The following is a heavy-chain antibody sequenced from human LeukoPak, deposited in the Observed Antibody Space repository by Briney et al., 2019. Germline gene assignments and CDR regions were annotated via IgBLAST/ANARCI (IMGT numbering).Heavy chain of an antibody. CDR1: GFTFSSYE. CDR3: ARGPNYYSSSSHFDY. CDR2: ISSTGNTI. D-gene: IGHD6-6*01. J-gene: IGHJ4*02. Sequence: GGSLRLSCAASGFTFSSYEMNWVRQAPGKGLEWLSYISSTGNTIYYADPVKGRFTISRDNAKNSLYLQMNSLRAEDTAVYYCARGPNYYSSSSHFDYWGQGTLVTVSS. V-gene: IGHV3-48*03.